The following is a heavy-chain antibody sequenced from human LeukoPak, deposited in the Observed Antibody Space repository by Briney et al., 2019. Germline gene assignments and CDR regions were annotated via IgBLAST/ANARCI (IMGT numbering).Heavy chain of an antibody. Sequence: GESLKISCKVSGYSFTSYCIGWVRQMPGKGLEWMGIIDPGDSGPTYSPSFQGQVTISVDKSINTAYLQWSSLQASDTAMYYCGMSGDRVPLQDDVFDVWGQGTMVTVST. CDR1: GYSFTSYC. J-gene: IGHJ3*01. D-gene: IGHD1-26*01. CDR3: GMSGDRVPLQDDVFDV. V-gene: IGHV5-51*01. CDR2: IDPGDSGP.